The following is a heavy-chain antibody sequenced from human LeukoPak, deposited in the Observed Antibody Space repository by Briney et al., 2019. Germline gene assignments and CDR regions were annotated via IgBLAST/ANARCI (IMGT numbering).Heavy chain of an antibody. D-gene: IGHD3-22*01. J-gene: IGHJ5*02. V-gene: IGHV3-23*01. Sequence: GGSLRLSCAASGFNFRSYAMSWVRQAPGKGLEWVSAISGSGGRAFYADSVKGRFTISRDNSKNTLYLQMNSLRVEDTAVYYCARDSRYYYDSSGLSWFDPWGQGTLVTVSS. CDR2: ISGSGGRA. CDR3: ARDSRYYYDSSGLSWFDP. CDR1: GFNFRSYA.